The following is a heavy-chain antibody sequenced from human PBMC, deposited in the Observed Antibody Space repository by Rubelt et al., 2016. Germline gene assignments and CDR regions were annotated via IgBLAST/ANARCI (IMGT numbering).Heavy chain of an antibody. V-gene: IGHV4-34*01. J-gene: IGHJ2*01. CDR3: AREGRVVVVPAATKPEYWYFDL. CDR2: INHSGST. D-gene: IGHD2-2*01. Sequence: GEINHSGSTYYNPSLKSRVTISVDTSKNQFSLKLSSVTAADTAVYYCAREGRVVVVPAATKPEYWYFDLWGRGTLVTVSS.